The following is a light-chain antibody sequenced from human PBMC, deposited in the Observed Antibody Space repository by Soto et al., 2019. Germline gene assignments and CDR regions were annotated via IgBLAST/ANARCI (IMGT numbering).Light chain of an antibody. CDR3: HQRQSWPRT. Sequence: EIVLPQSPATLSSFPGDRVTLSCRASQYINTRLAWYQHRPGQATRLRIYQTSIRAAGIPARFSASGSGTDFTLTISDVQPEDFALYSCHQRQSWPRTFGQGTKVDI. CDR2: QTS. J-gene: IGKJ1*01. V-gene: IGKV3-11*01. CDR1: QYINTR.